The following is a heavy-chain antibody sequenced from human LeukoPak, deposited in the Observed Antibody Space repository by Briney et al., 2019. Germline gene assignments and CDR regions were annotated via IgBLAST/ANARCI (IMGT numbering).Heavy chain of an antibody. V-gene: IGHV3-30*02. J-gene: IGHJ4*02. D-gene: IGHD3-16*01. CDR3: ARVRWGGLYYFDY. CDR2: IRYDGSNK. Sequence: GGSLRLSCAASGFTFSSYGMHWVRQAPGKGLEWVAFIRYDGSNKYYADSVKGRFSISRDNAKNTLYLQMNSLRAEDTAVYYCARVRWGGLYYFDYWGQGNLVTVSS. CDR1: GFTFSSYG.